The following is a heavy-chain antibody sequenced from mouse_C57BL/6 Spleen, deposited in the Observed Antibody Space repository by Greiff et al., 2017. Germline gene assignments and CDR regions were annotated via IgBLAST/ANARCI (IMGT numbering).Heavy chain of an antibody. D-gene: IGHD2-3*01. J-gene: IGHJ4*01. CDR3: ARCVIYDGYNYAMDY. CDR1: GFTFSDYY. CDR2: ISYDGSST. Sequence: EVKLVESEGGLVQPGSSMKLSCTASGFTFSDYYMAWVRQVPEKGLEWVANISYDGSSTYYLDSVKSRFIISRDNAKNILYLQMSSLKSESTATYYWARCVIYDGYNYAMDYWGQGTSVTVSS. V-gene: IGHV5-16*01.